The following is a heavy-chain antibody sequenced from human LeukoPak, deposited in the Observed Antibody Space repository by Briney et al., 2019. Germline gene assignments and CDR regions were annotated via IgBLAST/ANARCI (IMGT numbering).Heavy chain of an antibody. D-gene: IGHD4-17*01. CDR2: ITGGGAP. CDR3: ARDPNGDYLGAFEF. J-gene: IGHJ3*01. CDR1: GFSFSSYA. Sequence: GGSLRLSCAASGFSFSSYAMSWVRQAPGRRLEWVSAITGGGAPRYADSVKGRFTISRDNSKNTLYLQMNSLRAEDSAQYFCARDPNGDYLGAFEFCGQGTVVTVSS. V-gene: IGHV3-23*01.